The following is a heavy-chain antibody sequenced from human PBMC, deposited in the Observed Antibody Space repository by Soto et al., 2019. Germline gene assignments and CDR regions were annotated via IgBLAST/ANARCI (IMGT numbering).Heavy chain of an antibody. Sequence: QVQLQESGPGLVKPSETLSLTCTVSGGSISSYYWSWIRQPAGKGLEWIGRIYTSGSTNYNPSLKSRVTMSVETSKNQFSLKLSSVTAADTAVYYCARDRSLGYCSGGSCYRSAFDIWGQGTMVTVSS. CDR1: GGSISSYY. D-gene: IGHD2-15*01. V-gene: IGHV4-4*07. J-gene: IGHJ3*02. CDR2: IYTSGST. CDR3: ARDRSLGYCSGGSCYRSAFDI.